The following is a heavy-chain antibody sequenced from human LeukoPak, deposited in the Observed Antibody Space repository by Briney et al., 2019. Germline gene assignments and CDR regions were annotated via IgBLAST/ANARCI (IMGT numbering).Heavy chain of an antibody. J-gene: IGHJ4*02. CDR2: ISGSGETT. D-gene: IGHD2-15*01. Sequence: PGGSLRLSCAASGFTFKNHAMNWVRQAPGKGLEWVSVISGSGETTYYADSVKGRFTISRDNSQNTLYLQMSSLRGEDTALYYCGKDRGMVVASVRAFDYWGQGTLVTVSS. CDR3: GKDRGMVVASVRAFDY. CDR1: GFTFKNHA. V-gene: IGHV3-23*01.